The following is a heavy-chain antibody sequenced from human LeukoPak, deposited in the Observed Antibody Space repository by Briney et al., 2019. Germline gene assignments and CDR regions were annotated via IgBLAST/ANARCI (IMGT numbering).Heavy chain of an antibody. CDR3: ARVADSGRWAYCDY. Sequence: PGGSLRLSCAASGFTFSDYYMTWIRQAPGKGLQWLSHISSGGGIKYYADSVKGRFTVSRDNAKNSLYLQMNSLRAEDTAVYYCARVADSGRWAYCDYWGQGTLVTVSS. CDR1: GFTFSDYY. V-gene: IGHV3-11*04. CDR2: ISSGGGIK. D-gene: IGHD1-26*01. J-gene: IGHJ4*02.